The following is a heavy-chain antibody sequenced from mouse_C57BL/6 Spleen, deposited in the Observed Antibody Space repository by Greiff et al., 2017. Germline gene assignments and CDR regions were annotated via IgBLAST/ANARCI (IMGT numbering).Heavy chain of an antibody. CDR3: ASSYDGYFYFDV. CDR1: GYTFTDYY. CDR2: INPYNGGT. Sequence: EVQLQQSGPVLVKPGASVKMSCKASGYTFTDYYMNWVKQSHGKSLEWIGVINPYNGGTSYNQKFKGKATLTVDKSSSTAYMELNSLTSEDSAVYYCASSYDGYFYFDVWGTGTTVTVSS. D-gene: IGHD2-3*01. V-gene: IGHV1-19*01. J-gene: IGHJ1*03.